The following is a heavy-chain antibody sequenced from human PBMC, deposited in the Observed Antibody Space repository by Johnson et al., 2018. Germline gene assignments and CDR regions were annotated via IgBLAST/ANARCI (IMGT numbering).Heavy chain of an antibody. D-gene: IGHD6-13*01. J-gene: IGHJ6*03. CDR2: INHSGST. Sequence: QVQLRQWGAGLLKPPETLSLTCAVYGGSFSAYYWSWIRQPPGKGLEWIGEINHSGSTNYNPSLKSRVTISVDPSKNQFTLNLSSVTAADTAGYYCARGWSSSWAHYYYSMDVWGKGTTVTVSS. CDR3: ARGWSSSWAHYYYSMDV. CDR1: GGSFSAYY. V-gene: IGHV4-34*01.